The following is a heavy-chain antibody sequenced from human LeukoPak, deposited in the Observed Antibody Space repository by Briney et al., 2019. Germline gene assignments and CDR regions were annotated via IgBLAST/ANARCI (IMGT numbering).Heavy chain of an antibody. CDR3: ARGGGSYVDAFDI. D-gene: IGHD1-26*01. CDR2: ISYDGSNK. Sequence: GGSLRLSCAASGFPFRNYGIHWVRQAPGKGLEWVAVISYDGSNKYYADSVKGRFTISRDNSKNTLYLQMNSLRAEDTAVYYCARGGGSYVDAFDIWGQGTMVTVSS. V-gene: IGHV3-30*19. J-gene: IGHJ3*02. CDR1: GFPFRNYG.